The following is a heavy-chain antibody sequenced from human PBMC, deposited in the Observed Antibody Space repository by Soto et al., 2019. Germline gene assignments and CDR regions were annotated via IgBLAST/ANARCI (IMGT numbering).Heavy chain of an antibody. CDR2: INPNSGGT. J-gene: IGHJ4*02. V-gene: IGHV1-2*02. D-gene: IGHD6-19*01. CDR1: GYTFTGYY. CDR3: FDY. Sequence: GASVKVSCKASGYTFTGYYMHWVRQAPGQGLEWMGWINPNSGGTNYAQKFQGRVTMTRDTAVYFCTRQTDAVQWLVVPTDYNFDYWGQGTLVTVSS.